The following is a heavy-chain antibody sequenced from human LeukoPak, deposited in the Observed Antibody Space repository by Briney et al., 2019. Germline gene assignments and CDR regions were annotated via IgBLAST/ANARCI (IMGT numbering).Heavy chain of an antibody. V-gene: IGHV3-23*01. J-gene: IGHJ1*01. CDR3: ARDPNGNYVGAFDFQR. CDR2: ISGVNA. CDR1: GFTFSNYA. D-gene: IGHD4-17*01. Sequence: GGSLRLSCAASGFTFSNYALTWVRQAPGKGLEWVSSISGVNAHYADSVKGRFSISRDNYKNTLYLQMSSLRAEDTAVYYCARDPNGNYVGAFDFQRWGQGTLVTVSS.